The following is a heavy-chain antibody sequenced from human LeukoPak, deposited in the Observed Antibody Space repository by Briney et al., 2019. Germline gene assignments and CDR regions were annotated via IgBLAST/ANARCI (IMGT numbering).Heavy chain of an antibody. V-gene: IGHV1-69*04. CDR1: GGTFSSYA. CDR3: AVVSRPPATNY. D-gene: IGHD2-15*01. J-gene: IGHJ4*02. Sequence: SVKVSCKASGGTFSSYAISWVRQAPGQGLEWMGRIIPILGIANYAQKFQGRVTITADKSMSTAYMELSSLRSEDTAVYYCAVVSRPPATNYWGQGTLVTVSS. CDR2: IIPILGIA.